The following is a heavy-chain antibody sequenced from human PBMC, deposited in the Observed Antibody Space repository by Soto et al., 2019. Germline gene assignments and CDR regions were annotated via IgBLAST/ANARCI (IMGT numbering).Heavy chain of an antibody. CDR3: ARDLLNWNCSFDY. D-gene: IGHD1-7*01. Sequence: PGGSLRLSCAASGFTFSSYGMHWVRQAPGKGLEWVAVMWYDGSNKYYADSVKGRFTISRDNSKNTLYLQMNSLRAEDTAVYYCARDLLNWNCSFDYWGQGTLVTVSS. CDR1: GFTFSSYG. CDR2: MWYDGSNK. V-gene: IGHV3-33*01. J-gene: IGHJ4*02.